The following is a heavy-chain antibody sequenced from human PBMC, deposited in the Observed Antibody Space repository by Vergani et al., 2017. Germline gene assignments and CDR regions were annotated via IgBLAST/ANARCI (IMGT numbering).Heavy chain of an antibody. CDR2: ISYDGSNK. D-gene: IGHD2-21*01. CDR1: GFTFSSYG. CDR3: AKDQFLCGGDYNNGFDY. J-gene: IGHJ4*02. Sequence: QVQLVESGGGVVQPGRSLRLSCAASGFTFSSYGMHWVRQAPGKGLEWVAVISYDGSNKYYADSVKGRFTISRDNSKNTLYLQMNSLRAEDTAVYYCAKDQFLCGGDYNNGFDYWGQGTLVTVSS. V-gene: IGHV3-30*18.